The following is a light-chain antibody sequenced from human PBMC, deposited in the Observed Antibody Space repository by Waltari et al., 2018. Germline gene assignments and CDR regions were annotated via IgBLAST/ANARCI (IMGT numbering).Light chain of an antibody. CDR3: QQYDISPLT. CDR2: GAS. CDR1: QTVRPTY. J-gene: IGKJ4*01. Sequence: EIVLTQSPGTLSLYPGERATLSCRASQTVRPTYLAWYQQKPGQAPTLLIYGASSRATGIPDRFSGSGSGTDFSLTISSLEPEDFAVYYCQQYDISPLTFGGGTKVETK. V-gene: IGKV3-20*01.